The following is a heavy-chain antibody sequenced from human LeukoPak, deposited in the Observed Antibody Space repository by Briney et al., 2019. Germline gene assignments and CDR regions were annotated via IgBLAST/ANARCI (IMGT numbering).Heavy chain of an antibody. CDR1: GYSFSNYW. J-gene: IGHJ4*02. D-gene: IGHD1-26*01. CDR2: IYPGDSDT. Sequence: GESLKISRKGSGYSFSNYWIGWVRQMPGKGLEWMGIIYPGDSDTRYSPSFQGQVTFSADKSISTAYLQWSSLKASDTAMYYCARQSLSAYSGDYWGQGTLVTVSS. CDR3: ARQSLSAYSGDY. V-gene: IGHV5-51*01.